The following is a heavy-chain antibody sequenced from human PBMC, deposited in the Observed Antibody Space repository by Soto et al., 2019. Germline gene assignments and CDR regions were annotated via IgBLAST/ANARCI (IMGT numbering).Heavy chain of an antibody. D-gene: IGHD5-18*01. CDR1: GYTFTTYG. CDR3: ARDGRKELWVEGLNAMDV. V-gene: IGHV1-18*01. CDR2: ISGYNGQT. J-gene: IGHJ6*02. Sequence: QIQLVQSGPEVKKPGASVKVCCKASGYTFTTYGISWVRQAPGQGLEWMGWISGYNGQTNYAQKFRGRVTITTDTSTGTAYMEMRSLRSDDTATYYCARDGRKELWVEGLNAMDVWGQGTTVTVSS.